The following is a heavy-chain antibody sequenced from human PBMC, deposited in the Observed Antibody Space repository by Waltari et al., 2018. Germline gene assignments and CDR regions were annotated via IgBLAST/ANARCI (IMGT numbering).Heavy chain of an antibody. CDR1: GFIFSSYG. V-gene: IGHV3-30*02. D-gene: IGHD7-27*01. J-gene: IGHJ4*02. CDR2: IRQDGSNE. Sequence: QVQVVESGGGVVQPGGSLRLSCAVAGFIFSSYGRHWVRQAPGKGLEWVGFIRQDGSNEYYPDSVKGRFTISRDNSKNTLYLQMNSLRVEDSAVYYCAKVASGHWGFADSWGQGTLVTVSS. CDR3: AKVASGHWGFADS.